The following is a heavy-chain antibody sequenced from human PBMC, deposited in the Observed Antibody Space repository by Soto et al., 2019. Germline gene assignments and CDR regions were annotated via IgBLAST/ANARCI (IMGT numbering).Heavy chain of an antibody. CDR1: GFTFSSYA. V-gene: IGHV3-23*01. J-gene: IGHJ4*02. D-gene: IGHD3-10*01. CDR2: ISGSGGST. CDR3: ARLLWFGELSPTDY. Sequence: EVQLLESGGGLVQPGGSLRLSCAASGFTFSSYAMSWVRQAPGKGLEWVSAISGSGGSTYYADSVKGRFTISRDNSKNTLYLQKNSLRAEDTAVYYCARLLWFGELSPTDYWGQGTLVTVSS.